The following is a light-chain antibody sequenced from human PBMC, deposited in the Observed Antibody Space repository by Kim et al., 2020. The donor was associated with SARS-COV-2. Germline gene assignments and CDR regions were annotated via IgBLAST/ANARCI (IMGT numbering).Light chain of an antibody. V-gene: IGLV3-19*01. CDR2: GKN. J-gene: IGLJ2*01. CDR3: NSRDSNDNVV. Sequence: VALGQTVRITCQGDSLRSYYATGYQQKPGQAPILVIYGKNNRPSGTPDRFSGSSSGNTASLTNTGTQAGDEADYYCNSRDSNDNVVFGGGTQLTVL. CDR1: SLRSYY.